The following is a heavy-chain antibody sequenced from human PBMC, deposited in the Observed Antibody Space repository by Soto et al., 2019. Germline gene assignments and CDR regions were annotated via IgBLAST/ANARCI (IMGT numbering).Heavy chain of an antibody. J-gene: IGHJ4*02. CDR2: IYHSGST. CDR3: ARGQVVAAQQ. CDR1: GGSISSGGYS. Sequence: QLQLQESGSGLVKPSQTLSLTCAVSGGSISSGGYSWRWIRQPPGKGLEWIGYIYHSGSTYYNPSRRLRVTISVDRSKTQFSMKLRSVTAADTAVYYCARGQVVAAQQWGQGTMVTV. D-gene: IGHD2-15*01. V-gene: IGHV4-30-2*01.